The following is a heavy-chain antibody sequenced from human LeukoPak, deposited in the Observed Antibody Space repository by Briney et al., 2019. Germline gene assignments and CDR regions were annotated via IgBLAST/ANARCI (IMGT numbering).Heavy chain of an antibody. Sequence: GGSLRLSCAASGFTFSSYSMNWVRQAPGKGLEWVSSISSSSSYIYYADSVKGRFTISRDNAKNSPYLQMNSLRAEDTAVYYCAREGYCSSTSCPKGFDYWGQGTLVTVSS. J-gene: IGHJ4*02. CDR3: AREGYCSSTSCPKGFDY. V-gene: IGHV3-21*01. CDR2: ISSSSSYI. D-gene: IGHD2-2*01. CDR1: GFTFSSYS.